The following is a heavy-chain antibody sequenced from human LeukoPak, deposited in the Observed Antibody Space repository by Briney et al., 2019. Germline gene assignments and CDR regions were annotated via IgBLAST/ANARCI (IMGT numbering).Heavy chain of an antibody. CDR2: VSYSGST. J-gene: IGHJ4*02. CDR3: ARHGAAYDYDF. D-gene: IGHD5-12*01. CDR1: GGSISSYY. Sequence: SETLSLTCTVSGGSISSYYWSWLRQPPGKGLEWIGYVSYSGSTNCNPSLKSRVTISQDTSKNQFSLKLSSVAAADTAVYYCARHGAAYDYDFWGQGTLVTVSS. V-gene: IGHV4-59*08.